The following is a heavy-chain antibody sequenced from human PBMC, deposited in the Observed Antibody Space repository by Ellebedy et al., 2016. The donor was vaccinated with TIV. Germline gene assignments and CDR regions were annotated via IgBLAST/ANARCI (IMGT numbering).Heavy chain of an antibody. J-gene: IGHJ4*02. V-gene: IGHV3-13*01. CDR2: IGTFDDT. Sequence: GGSLRLXCAGSGFTFSTYDMHWVRQGAGKGLEWVSSIGTFDDTYYTQSVKGRFTISREDPKNSLYLQMNSLRADDTAVYYCAKDSAVDATRVGTGWRYWGQGTLVTVSS. CDR3: AKDSAVDATRVGTGWRY. D-gene: IGHD2-15*01. CDR1: GFTFSTYD.